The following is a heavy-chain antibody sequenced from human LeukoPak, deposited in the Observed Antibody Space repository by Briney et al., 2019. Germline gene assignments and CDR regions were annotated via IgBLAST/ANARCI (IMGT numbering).Heavy chain of an antibody. V-gene: IGHV4-39*01. Sequence: SDTLSLTCTVSGGYISGSDNYWAWIRPPPGKGLEWIGSVYYSGTTDYNPSLNSRVSIFVDTSKNQFSLKLTSVTAADTAVYYCARHSYYYDYWGQGTLVTVSS. CDR2: VYYSGTT. CDR3: ARHSYYYDY. CDR1: GGYISGSDNY. D-gene: IGHD2-21*01. J-gene: IGHJ4*02.